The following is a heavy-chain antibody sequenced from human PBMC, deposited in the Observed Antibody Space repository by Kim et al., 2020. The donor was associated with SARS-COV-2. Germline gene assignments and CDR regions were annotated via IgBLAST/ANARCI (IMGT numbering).Heavy chain of an antibody. Sequence: SETLSLTCAVSGGSISSSNWWSWVRQPPGKGLEWIGEIYHSGSTNYNPSLKSRVTISVDKSKNQFSLKLSSVTAADTAVYYCARGCGGDCYSSPLLTPGAFDIWGQGTMVTVSS. J-gene: IGHJ3*02. CDR3: ARGCGGDCYSSPLLTPGAFDI. D-gene: IGHD2-21*02. CDR1: GGSISSSNW. V-gene: IGHV4-4*02. CDR2: IYHSGST.